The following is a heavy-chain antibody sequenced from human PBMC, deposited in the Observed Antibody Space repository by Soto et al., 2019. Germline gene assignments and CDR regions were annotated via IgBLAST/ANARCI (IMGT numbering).Heavy chain of an antibody. CDR1: GFTFSSYA. Sequence: GGYLRLSCADSGFTFSSYAMSWVRQAPGKGLEWVSAISGSGGSTYYADSVKGRFTISRDNSKNTLYLQPNSLRAEDTAVYYCAKAPPVASKYYLSGGPPGFAYWGEG. V-gene: IGHV3-23*01. D-gene: IGHD2-15*01. CDR2: ISGSGGST. J-gene: IGHJ4*02. CDR3: AKAPPVASKYYLSGGPPGFAY.